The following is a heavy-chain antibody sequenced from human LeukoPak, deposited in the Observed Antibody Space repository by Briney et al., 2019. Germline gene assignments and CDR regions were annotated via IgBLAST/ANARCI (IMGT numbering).Heavy chain of an antibody. CDR2: IHHSGST. CDR3: AGHVSAAAGGR. CDR1: GGSIRDNY. Sequence: PSETLSLTCAVYGGSIRDNYWSWIRQPPGKGLEWIGEIHHSGSTKYNPSLKSRVTISLDASKNQFSLKLNSMTAADTAVYYCAGHVSAAAGGRWGQGTLVTVSS. J-gene: IGHJ4*02. D-gene: IGHD6-13*01. V-gene: IGHV4-34*01.